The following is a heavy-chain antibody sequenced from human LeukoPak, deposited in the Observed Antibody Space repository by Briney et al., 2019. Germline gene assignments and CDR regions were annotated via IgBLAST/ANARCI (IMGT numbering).Heavy chain of an antibody. D-gene: IGHD5-24*01. Sequence: GGSLRLSCAASGFNFNDAAMTWVRQAPGKGLEWVSLIASSGRNTYYTDSVRGRFTFSRDNSKKTLSLQMNSLRVEDTAIYYCAKDIQLSAWGLGTMVTVSS. CDR2: IASSGRNT. CDR3: AKDIQLSA. CDR1: GFNFNDAA. J-gene: IGHJ3*01. V-gene: IGHV3-23*01.